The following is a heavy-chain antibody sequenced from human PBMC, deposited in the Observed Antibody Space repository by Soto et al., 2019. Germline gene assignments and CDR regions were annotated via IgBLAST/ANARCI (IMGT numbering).Heavy chain of an antibody. CDR3: ARAGGAVAGTRYYGMDV. CDR1: GYTFTSYA. D-gene: IGHD6-19*01. CDR2: INAGNGNT. V-gene: IGHV1-3*01. J-gene: IGHJ6*02. Sequence: ASVTVSCKASGYTFTSYAMHWVRQAPGQRLEWMGWINAGNGNTKYSQKFQGRVTITRDTSASTAYMELSSLRSEATAVYYCARAGGAVAGTRYYGMDVWGQGTTVTVSS.